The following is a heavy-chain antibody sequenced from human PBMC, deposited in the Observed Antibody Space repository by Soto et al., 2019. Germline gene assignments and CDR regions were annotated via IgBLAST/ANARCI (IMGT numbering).Heavy chain of an antibody. CDR1: GYTFTNYY. V-gene: IGHV1-46*01. D-gene: IGHD5-12*01. CDR3: ARDALLGRGYSVYNTY. Sequence: GASVKVSCKAAGYTFTNYYIHWVRQAPGQGLEWMGVINPSGGSTTYAQKFQGRVTMTRDTSTSTVYMELTSLRSEDTAVYYCARDALLGRGYSVYNTYWG. CDR2: INPSGGST. J-gene: IGHJ4*01.